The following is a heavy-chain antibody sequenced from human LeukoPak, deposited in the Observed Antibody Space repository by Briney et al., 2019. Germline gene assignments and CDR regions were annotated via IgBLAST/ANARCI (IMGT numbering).Heavy chain of an antibody. CDR3: AKGRQGSSSSPFDY. CDR1: GFTFDDSV. V-gene: IGHV3-20*04. D-gene: IGHD6-6*01. Sequence: PGGSLRLSCAASGFTFDDSVMSWVRQAPGKGLEWVSGINWNGGSTGYADSVKGRFTISRDNAKNTLYLQMNSLRAEDTAVYYCAKGRQGSSSSPFDYWGQGTLVTVSS. J-gene: IGHJ4*02. CDR2: INWNGGST.